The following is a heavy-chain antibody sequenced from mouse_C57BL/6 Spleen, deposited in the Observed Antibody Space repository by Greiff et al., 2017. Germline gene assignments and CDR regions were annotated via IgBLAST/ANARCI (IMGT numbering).Heavy chain of an antibody. Sequence: QVQLKQPGAELVMPGASVKLSCKASGYTFTSYWMHWVKQRPGQGLEWIGEIDPSDSYTNYNQKFKGKSTLTVDKSSSTAYMQLSSLTSEDSAVYYCARGSNSLFAYWGQGTLVTVSA. J-gene: IGHJ3*01. V-gene: IGHV1-69*01. CDR1: GYTFTSYW. CDR2: IDPSDSYT. D-gene: IGHD2-5*01. CDR3: ARGSNSLFAY.